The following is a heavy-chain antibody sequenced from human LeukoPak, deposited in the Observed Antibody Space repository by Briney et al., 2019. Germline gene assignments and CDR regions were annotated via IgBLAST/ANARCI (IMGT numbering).Heavy chain of an antibody. V-gene: IGHV5-51*01. D-gene: IGHD6-13*01. J-gene: IGHJ3*02. CDR2: IYPSDSDT. Sequence: GESLKISCKGSGYSFTSYWIGWVRQMPGKGLEWMGIIYPSDSDTRYSPSFQGQVTISADKSISTAYLQWSSLKASDTAMYYCARQRRNGGIAASNDAFDIWGQGTMVTVSS. CDR1: GYSFTSYW. CDR3: ARQRRNGGIAASNDAFDI.